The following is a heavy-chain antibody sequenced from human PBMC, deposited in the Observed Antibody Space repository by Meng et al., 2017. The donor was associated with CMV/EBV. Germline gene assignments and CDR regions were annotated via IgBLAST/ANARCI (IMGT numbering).Heavy chain of an antibody. CDR2: INPTSGGT. CDR1: GYTFTGYD. CDR3: ARDRVAVAGNHWFDP. D-gene: IGHD6-19*01. V-gene: IGHV1-2*02. J-gene: IGHJ5*02. Sequence: QVQLGHSWVRVKKPGAPGKVSCKASGYTFTGYDMHWVRQAPGQGLEWMGWINPTSGGTNYAQKFQGRVTMTRDTSISTAYMELSRLRSDDTAMYYCARDRVAVAGNHWFDPWGKGTLVTVSS.